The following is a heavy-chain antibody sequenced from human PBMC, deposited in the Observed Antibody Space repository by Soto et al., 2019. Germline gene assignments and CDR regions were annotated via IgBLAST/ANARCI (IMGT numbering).Heavy chain of an antibody. D-gene: IGHD3-10*01. CDR2: IYPGDSDT. CDR1: GYSFSSYW. Sequence: LGESLKISCKGSGYSFSSYWIGWVRQMPGKGLEWMGIIYPGDSDTRYSPSFQGQVTISADKSITTAYLQWSSLKASVTAMFYCASAGLSGSYEHWGQVTLVTVSS. V-gene: IGHV5-51*01. J-gene: IGHJ4*02. CDR3: ASAGLSGSYEH.